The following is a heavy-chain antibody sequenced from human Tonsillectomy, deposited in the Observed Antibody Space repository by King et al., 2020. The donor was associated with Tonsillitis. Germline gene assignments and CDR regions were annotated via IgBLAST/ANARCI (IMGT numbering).Heavy chain of an antibody. J-gene: IGHJ3*01. D-gene: IGHD3-16*01. CDR3: ASYIWGDAFDV. CDR1: DDTFTSYG. Sequence: VQLVESGGEVKEPGASVKVSCQASDDTFTSYGISWVRQAPGQGLEWMGWINPYTDNTNYAQNFQGRVTMTTDTSTNTAYMELMSLGSDDTAVYYCASYIWGDAFDVWGQGTMVTVSS. CDR2: INPYTDNT. V-gene: IGHV1-18*01.